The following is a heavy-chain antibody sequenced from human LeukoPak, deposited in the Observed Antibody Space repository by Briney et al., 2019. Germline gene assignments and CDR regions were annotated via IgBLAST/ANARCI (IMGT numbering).Heavy chain of an antibody. V-gene: IGHV1-18*01. Sequence: ASVKVSCKASGYTFTSYGISWVRQAPGQGLEWMGWISAYNGNTNYAQKLQGRVTMTTDTSTSTAYMELRSLRSDDTAVYYCARAPPQQQLLNWFDPWGQGTLVTVSS. CDR1: GYTFTSYG. D-gene: IGHD6-13*01. J-gene: IGHJ5*02. CDR3: ARAPPQQQLLNWFDP. CDR2: ISAYNGNT.